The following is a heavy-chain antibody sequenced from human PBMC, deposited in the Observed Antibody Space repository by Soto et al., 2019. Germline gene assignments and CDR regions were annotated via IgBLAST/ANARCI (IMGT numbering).Heavy chain of an antibody. CDR1: GYTFTGYY. D-gene: IGHD1-7*01. J-gene: IGHJ6*02. Sequence: ASVKVSCKASGYTFTGYYMHWVRQAPGQGLEWMGWINPNSGGTNYAQKFQGWVTMTRDTSISTAYMELSRLRSDDTAVYYCARERYNWIYSTPPDDYYYVIYVRGQRTTVTVSS. CDR3: ARERYNWIYSTPPDDYYYVIYV. CDR2: INPNSGGT. V-gene: IGHV1-2*04.